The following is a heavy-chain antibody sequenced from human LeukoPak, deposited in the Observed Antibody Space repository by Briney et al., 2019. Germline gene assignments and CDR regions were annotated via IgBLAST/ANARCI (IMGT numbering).Heavy chain of an antibody. J-gene: IGHJ4*02. CDR2: ITGSSSTI. Sequence: GGSLRLSCAASGFTFSSYSMNWVRQAPGKGLEWVSYITGSSSTIYYADSVKGRFTISRDSAKNSLYLQMNSLRDEDTAVYYCARGPYYYDSSAYLGLDYWGQGTLVTVPS. CDR3: ARGPYYYDSSAYLGLDY. V-gene: IGHV3-48*02. D-gene: IGHD3-22*01. CDR1: GFTFSSYS.